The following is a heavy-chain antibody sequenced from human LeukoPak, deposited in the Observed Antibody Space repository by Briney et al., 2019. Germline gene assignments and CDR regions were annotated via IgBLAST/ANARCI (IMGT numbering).Heavy chain of an antibody. Sequence: GGSLRLSCAASGFTFSSYAMHWVRQAPGKGLEWVAVISNDGSNKYYADSVKGRFTISRDNSKNTLYLQTNSLRAEDTAVYYCARGHARGYDFPIDYWGQGTLVTASS. CDR2: ISNDGSNK. CDR3: ARGHARGYDFPIDY. V-gene: IGHV3-30*04. J-gene: IGHJ4*02. D-gene: IGHD5-12*01. CDR1: GFTFSSYA.